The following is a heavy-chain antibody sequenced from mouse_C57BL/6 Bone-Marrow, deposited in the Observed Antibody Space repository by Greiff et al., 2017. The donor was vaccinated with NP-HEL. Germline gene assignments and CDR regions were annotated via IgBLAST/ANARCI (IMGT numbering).Heavy chain of an antibody. V-gene: IGHV1-7*01. CDR3: ASSDYYGSSYEGYWYFEV. CDR1: GYTFTSYW. J-gene: IGHJ1*03. CDR2: IYPSSGYT. Sequence: QVHVKQSGAELAKPGASVKLSCKASGYTFTSYWMHWVKQRPGQGLEWIGYIYPSSGYTKYYQKFKDKATLTADKSSSTAYMQLSSLTYEDSAVYYCASSDYYGSSYEGYWYFEVWGTGTTVTVSS. D-gene: IGHD1-1*01.